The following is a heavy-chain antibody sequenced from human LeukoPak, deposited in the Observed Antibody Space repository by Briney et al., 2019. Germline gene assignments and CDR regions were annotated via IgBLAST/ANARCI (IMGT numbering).Heavy chain of an antibody. J-gene: IGHJ5*02. CDR3: AREDYYHSSGYSWFDP. V-gene: IGHV1-18*01. CDR1: GYSFTSFG. D-gene: IGHD3-22*01. Sequence: ASVKVSCKASGYSFTSFGITWVRQAPGQGLEWMGWINVNKGNTKYAQNLQGRVTMTKDTSTNTAYMDLTSLRSDDTAVYYCAREDYYHSSGYSWFDPWGQGTLVTVSS. CDR2: INVNKGNT.